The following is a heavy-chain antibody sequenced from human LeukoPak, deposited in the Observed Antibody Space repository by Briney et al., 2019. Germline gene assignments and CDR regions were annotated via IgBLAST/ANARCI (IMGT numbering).Heavy chain of an antibody. CDR1: GFTFSTYE. CDR2: ISSSASTI. CDR3: AREPKWSGGGKFDY. J-gene: IGHJ4*02. D-gene: IGHD3-10*01. Sequence: GGSLRLSCAASGFTFSTYEMNWVRQAPGKGPEWVSYISSSASTIHYADSVKGRFTISRDNAKNSLYLQMNSLRGEDTAVYYCAREPKWSGGGKFDYWGQGILVTISS. V-gene: IGHV3-48*03.